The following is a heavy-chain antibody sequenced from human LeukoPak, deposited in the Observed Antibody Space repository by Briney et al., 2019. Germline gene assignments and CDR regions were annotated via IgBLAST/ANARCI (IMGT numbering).Heavy chain of an antibody. CDR3: AKDLWYYASGVPY. D-gene: IGHD3-10*01. Sequence: PGGSLRLSCAASGFTFSSYGMSWVRQAPGMGLEWVSGISGSGGSTFYADSVEGRFTISRDNSKNTLYLQMNSLRAEDTALYYCAKDLWYYASGVPYWGQGTLVTVSS. J-gene: IGHJ4*02. CDR1: GFTFSSYG. V-gene: IGHV3-23*01. CDR2: ISGSGGST.